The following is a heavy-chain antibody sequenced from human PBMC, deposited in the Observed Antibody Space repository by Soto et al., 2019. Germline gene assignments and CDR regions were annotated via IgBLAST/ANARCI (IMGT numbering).Heavy chain of an antibody. V-gene: IGHV3-21*01. J-gene: IGHJ5*02. Sequence: EVQLVESGGGLVKPGGSLRLSCAASGFTFSSYSMNWVRQAPGKGLEWVSSISSSSSYIYYADSVKGRFTLSRDNAKNSLYLQMNSLRAEDTAVYYWARSGSYNESNWFDPWGQGTLVTVSS. D-gene: IGHD1-26*01. CDR3: ARSGSYNESNWFDP. CDR2: ISSSSSYI. CDR1: GFTFSSYS.